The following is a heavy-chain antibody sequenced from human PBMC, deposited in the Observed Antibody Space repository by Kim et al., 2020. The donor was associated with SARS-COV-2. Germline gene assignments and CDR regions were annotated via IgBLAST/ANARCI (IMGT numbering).Heavy chain of an antibody. Sequence: GGSLRLSCAASGFTFSSYAMHWVRQAPGKGLEWVAVISYDGSNKYYADSVKGRFTISRDNSKNTLYLQMNSLRAEDTAVYYCARDPLLWWYFDYWGQGTL. CDR1: GFTFSSYA. CDR2: ISYDGSNK. V-gene: IGHV3-30-3*01. J-gene: IGHJ4*02. CDR3: ARDPLLWWYFDY. D-gene: IGHD2-21*01.